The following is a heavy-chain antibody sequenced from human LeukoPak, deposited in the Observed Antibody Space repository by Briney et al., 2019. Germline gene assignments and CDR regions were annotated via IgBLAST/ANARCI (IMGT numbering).Heavy chain of an antibody. CDR1: GFTFSSYA. J-gene: IGHJ6*02. CDR2: ISGSGGST. D-gene: IGHD2-2*03. Sequence: GGSLRLSCAASGFTFSSYAMSWVRQAPGKGLEWVSAISGSGGSTYYADSVKGRFTFSRDNSKNTLYLQMISLRVEDTAVYYCAREGVIGYCSSANCLGGMDVWGQGTTVTVSS. V-gene: IGHV3-23*01. CDR3: AREGVIGYCSSANCLGGMDV.